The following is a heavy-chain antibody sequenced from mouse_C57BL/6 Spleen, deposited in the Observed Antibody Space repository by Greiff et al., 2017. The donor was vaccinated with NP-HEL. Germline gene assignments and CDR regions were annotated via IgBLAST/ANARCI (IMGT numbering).Heavy chain of an antibody. CDR2: IDPANGNT. D-gene: IGHD1-1*01. V-gene: IGHV14-3*01. J-gene: IGHJ1*03. CDR3: ARQDYDGSSHWDFDV. Sequence: EVQLQQSVAELVRPGASVKLSCTASGFNIKNTYMHWVKQRPEQGLEWIGRIDPANGNTKYAPKFQGKATITADTSSNTAYLQLSSLTSEDTAIYYCARQDYDGSSHWDFDVWGTGTTVTVSS. CDR1: GFNIKNTY.